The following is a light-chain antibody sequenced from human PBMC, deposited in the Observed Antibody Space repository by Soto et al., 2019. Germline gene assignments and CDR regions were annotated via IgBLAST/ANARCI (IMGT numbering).Light chain of an antibody. Sequence: AIRMTQSQSSLSASTGDRVTITCRASQGISSYLAWYQQKPGKAPKLLIYAASTLQSGVPSRFSGSGSGTDFTLTISSLQPEDFATYYCQQSYSTPWTFGQGTRLEI. CDR1: QGISSY. CDR2: AAS. CDR3: QQSYSTPWT. J-gene: IGKJ5*01. V-gene: IGKV1-8*01.